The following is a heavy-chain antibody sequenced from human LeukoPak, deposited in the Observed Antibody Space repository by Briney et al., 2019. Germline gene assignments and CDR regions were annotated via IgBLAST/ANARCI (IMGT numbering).Heavy chain of an antibody. J-gene: IGHJ6*03. V-gene: IGHV3-48*04. Sequence: GGSLRLSCAVSGFTFSVYGMNWVRQAPGKGLEWLSHISSGGTTIYYADSVRGRFTVSRDNVENSLFLQMNSLRVDDTAVYYCVRDFEVPAAAPDYYYFYYMDVWGTGTTVTVSS. CDR3: VRDFEVPAAAPDYYYFYYMDV. D-gene: IGHD2-2*01. CDR2: ISSGGTTI. CDR1: GFTFSVYG.